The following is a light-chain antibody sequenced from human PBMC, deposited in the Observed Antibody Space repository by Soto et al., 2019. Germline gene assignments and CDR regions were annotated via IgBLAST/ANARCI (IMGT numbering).Light chain of an antibody. Sequence: DIQMTQSPSTLSASVGDRVTITCRASQSISSWLAWYQQKPGKAPKLLIYDASSLESGVPSRFSGSGSGTEFTLSISSLQPDDFATYYCQQYNRDSLRWTFGQGTKVEIK. V-gene: IGKV1-5*01. CDR1: QSISSW. CDR2: DAS. CDR3: QQYNRDSLRWT. J-gene: IGKJ1*01.